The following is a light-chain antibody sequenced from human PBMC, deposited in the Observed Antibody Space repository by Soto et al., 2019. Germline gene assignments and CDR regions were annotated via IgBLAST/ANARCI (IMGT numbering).Light chain of an antibody. CDR2: ATS. CDR1: QSISSY. CDR3: QQTYSTPYT. J-gene: IGKJ2*01. V-gene: IGKV1-39*01. Sequence: DIQMTQSPSSLSASVGDRVTITCRASQSISSYLNWCQQKPGKAPKLLIYATSYLQSGVPSRFSGSGSGTEFTLTISSLQPEDFATYYCQQTYSTPYTFGQGTKLEI.